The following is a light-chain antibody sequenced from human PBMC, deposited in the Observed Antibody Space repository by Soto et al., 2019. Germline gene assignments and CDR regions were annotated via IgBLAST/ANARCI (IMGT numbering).Light chain of an antibody. CDR3: SSYTSSSTLHYV. Sequence: QSVLTQPAAVSGSPGQSITISRTGTSNDVGGYNYVSWYQQHPGKAPKLMIYDVSNRPSGVSNRFSGSKSGNTASLTISGLQAEDEADYYCSSYTSSSTLHYVFGIGTKVTVL. V-gene: IGLV2-14*01. CDR1: SNDVGGYNY. J-gene: IGLJ1*01. CDR2: DVS.